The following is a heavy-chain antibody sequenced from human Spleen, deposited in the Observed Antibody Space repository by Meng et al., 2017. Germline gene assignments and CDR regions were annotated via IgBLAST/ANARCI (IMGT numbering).Heavy chain of an antibody. J-gene: IGHJ4*02. CDR2: ISTSGSYI. CDR3: ASGTYSSTWTSRY. CDR1: GFTFSSYT. Sequence: GESLKISCAASGFTFSSYTMNWVRQAPGKGLEWVSSISTSGSYIYYADSVKGRFTISRDNPKNTVYLQMNSLRAEDTGVYYCASGTYSSTWTSRYWGQGTLVTVS. D-gene: IGHD2-2*01. V-gene: IGHV3-21*01.